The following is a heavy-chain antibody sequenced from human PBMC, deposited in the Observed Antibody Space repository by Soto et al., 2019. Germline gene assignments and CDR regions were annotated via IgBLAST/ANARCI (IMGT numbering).Heavy chain of an antibody. Sequence: TETLSLNCSVSGGSISSYYWSWIRQPPGKGLEWIGYIYYSGSTNYNPSLKSRVTISVDTSKNQFSLKLSSVTAADTAVYYCARTANYYDSSGYPLFDYWGQGTLVT. D-gene: IGHD3-22*01. V-gene: IGHV4-59*01. CDR3: ARTANYYDSSGYPLFDY. CDR2: IYYSGST. J-gene: IGHJ4*02. CDR1: GGSISSYY.